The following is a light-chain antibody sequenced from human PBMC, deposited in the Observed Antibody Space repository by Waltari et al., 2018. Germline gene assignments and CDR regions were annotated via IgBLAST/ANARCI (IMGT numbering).Light chain of an antibody. Sequence: EIVMTQSPATLSVSPGERATLSCRASQSVSSNLAWYQQKPGQAPRLLIYGASTRATGIPARFSGSGSGTEFTLTISSMQSEDCAVYYCQQYNNWPPTYTFGQGTKLEIK. CDR3: QQYNNWPPTYT. CDR1: QSVSSN. CDR2: GAS. J-gene: IGKJ2*01. V-gene: IGKV3-15*01.